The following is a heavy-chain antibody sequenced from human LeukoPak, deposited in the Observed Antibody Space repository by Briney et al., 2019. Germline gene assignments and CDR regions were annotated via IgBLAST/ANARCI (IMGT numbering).Heavy chain of an antibody. J-gene: IGHJ5*02. Sequence: KPSETLSLTCAVYGGSFSGYYWSWIRQPPGKGREWIGEINHSGSTNYNPSLKSRVTISVDTSKNQFSLKLSSVTAADTAVYYCASLYYYGSGKEYNWFDPWGQGTLVTVSS. CDR2: INHSGST. V-gene: IGHV4-34*01. D-gene: IGHD3-10*01. CDR3: ASLYYYGSGKEYNWFDP. CDR1: GGSFSGYY.